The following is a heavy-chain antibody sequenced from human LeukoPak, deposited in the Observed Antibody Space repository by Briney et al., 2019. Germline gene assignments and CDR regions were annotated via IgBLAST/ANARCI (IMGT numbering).Heavy chain of an antibody. Sequence: PSETLSLTCAVYGGSFSRYYWSWIRQSPGKGLEWIAEIDHRGDTNYNPSVKSRVTIPVDTSKNQFSLKVRSLSAADTAVYYCARGATISETGYFDFWGQGTPVTVSS. J-gene: IGHJ4*03. V-gene: IGHV4-34*01. CDR1: GGSFSRYY. CDR3: ARGATISETGYFDF. CDR2: IDHRGDT. D-gene: IGHD5-24*01.